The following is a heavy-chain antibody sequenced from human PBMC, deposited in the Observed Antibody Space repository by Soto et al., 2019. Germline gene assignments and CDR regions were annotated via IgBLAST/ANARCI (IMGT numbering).Heavy chain of an antibody. J-gene: IGHJ6*02. V-gene: IGHV1-2*02. CDR2: INPKFGDT. CDR3: ARNMAYYYGPGSGNGHGV. D-gene: IGHD3-10*01. Sequence: QVQLVQSGAEVKEPGDSVRVSCEASGYTFTAYYIHWVRQAPGQGLEWMGWINPKFGDTTYAQDFQGRVSMTRDMSISTVYMELSRLTSDDTAIYYCARNMAYYYGPGSGNGHGVWGQGTTVTGFS. CDR1: GYTFTAYY.